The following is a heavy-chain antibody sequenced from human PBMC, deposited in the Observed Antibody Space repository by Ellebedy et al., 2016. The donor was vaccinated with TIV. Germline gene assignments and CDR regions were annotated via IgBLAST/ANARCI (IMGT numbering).Heavy chain of an antibody. CDR2: IYYSGST. V-gene: IGHV4-59*01. Sequence: MPSETLSLTCTVSGGSISSYYWSWIRQPPGKGLEWIGYIYYSGSTNCNPSLKSRVTISVDTSKNQFSLKLSSVTAADTAVYYCARDRGYCSSTSCYYGMDVWGQGTTVTVSS. J-gene: IGHJ6*02. D-gene: IGHD2-2*01. CDR3: ARDRGYCSSTSCYYGMDV. CDR1: GGSISSYY.